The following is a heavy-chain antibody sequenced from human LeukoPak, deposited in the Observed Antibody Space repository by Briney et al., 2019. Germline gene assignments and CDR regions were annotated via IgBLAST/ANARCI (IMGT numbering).Heavy chain of an antibody. CDR3: AKDHSSSCDFDY. J-gene: IGHJ4*02. Sequence: GGSLRLSCAASGFTFDDYAMHWVRQAPGKSLDWVSLISGDGVSTYYAYSVKGRFTISRDNSKNTLYLQMNSLRAEDTAVYYCAKDHSSSCDFDYWGQGTLVTVSS. V-gene: IGHV3-43*02. CDR2: ISGDGVST. D-gene: IGHD6-6*01. CDR1: GFTFDDYA.